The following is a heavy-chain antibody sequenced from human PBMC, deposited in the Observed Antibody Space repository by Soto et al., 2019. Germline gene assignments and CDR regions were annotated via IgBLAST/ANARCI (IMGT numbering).Heavy chain of an antibody. V-gene: IGHV5-51*01. CDR2: IYPGDSDT. J-gene: IGHJ6*02. CDR1: GYSFTSYW. Sequence: PGASLKISCKGSGYSFTSYWIGWVRQMPGKGLEWMGIIYPGDSDTRYSPFFQGQVTISADKSISTAYLQWSSLKASDTAMYYCARRGYYDSSGYYTSYYYGMDVWGQGTTVTVSS. CDR3: ARRGYYDSSGYYTSYYYGMDV. D-gene: IGHD3-22*01.